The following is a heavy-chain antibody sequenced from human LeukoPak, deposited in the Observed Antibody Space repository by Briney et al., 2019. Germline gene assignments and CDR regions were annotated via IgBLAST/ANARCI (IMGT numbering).Heavy chain of an antibody. Sequence: GGSLRLSCAASGFTFSSYAMSWVRQAPGKGLEWVSYISSSGSTIYYADSVKGRFTISRDNAKNSLYLQMNSLRAEDTAVYYCARGEAYCGGDCSFFDYWGQGTLVTVSS. D-gene: IGHD2-21*02. CDR1: GFTFSSYA. CDR3: ARGEAYCGGDCSFFDY. J-gene: IGHJ4*02. V-gene: IGHV3-48*04. CDR2: ISSSGSTI.